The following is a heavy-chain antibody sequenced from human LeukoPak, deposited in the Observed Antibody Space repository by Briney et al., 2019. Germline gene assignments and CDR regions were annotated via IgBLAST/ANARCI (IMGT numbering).Heavy chain of an antibody. Sequence: ASVKVSYKASGGTFSSYAISWVRQAPGQGLEWMGGIIPISGTANYAQKFQGRVTITADESTSTAYMELSSLRSEDTAVYYCARAISLGQLVSYNSFDPWGQGTLVTVSS. J-gene: IGHJ5*02. CDR1: GGTFSSYA. D-gene: IGHD6-13*01. CDR2: IIPISGTA. CDR3: ARAISLGQLVSYNSFDP. V-gene: IGHV1-69*13.